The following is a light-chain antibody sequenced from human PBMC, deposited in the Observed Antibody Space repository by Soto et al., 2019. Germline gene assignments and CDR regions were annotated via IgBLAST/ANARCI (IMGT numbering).Light chain of an antibody. J-gene: IGKJ4*01. CDR1: QGISYY. CDR3: QIYNTAPLT. CDR2: AAS. V-gene: IGKV1-27*01. Sequence: DIQMTQSPSSLSASVGDRVTITCRASQGISYYLAWYQQKPGKVPKVLIYAASTLQSGVPSRFSGSGSGTDFNLTIRSLQAEDVASYYCQIYNTAPLTLGGRTKVEI.